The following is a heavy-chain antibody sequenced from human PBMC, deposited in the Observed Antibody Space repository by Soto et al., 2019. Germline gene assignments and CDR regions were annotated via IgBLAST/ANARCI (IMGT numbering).Heavy chain of an antibody. Sequence: QVQLQQSGPGLVKPSQTLSLTCAISGDSVSRNSATWDWIMQSPSRGLEWLGRTYYRSKWYNDYAVSVKSRITINPDTSNNQLSLQLNSVTPDDTAVYYCARLIGNSWLDSWGQGTLVTVSS. J-gene: IGHJ5*01. D-gene: IGHD3-16*01. CDR3: ARLIGNSWLDS. CDR1: GDSVSRNSAT. CDR2: TYYRSKWYN. V-gene: IGHV6-1*01.